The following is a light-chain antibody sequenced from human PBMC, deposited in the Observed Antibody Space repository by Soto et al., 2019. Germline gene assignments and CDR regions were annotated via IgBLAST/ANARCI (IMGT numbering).Light chain of an antibody. V-gene: IGKV3-15*01. CDR2: GAS. Sequence: EIVMTQSPATLSVSPGERATLSCRASQSVSSNLAWYQQKPGQAPRLLIYGASTRATGIPVRFSGSGSGTEFTLTISSLQSEDFAVYYCQQYNNWPRGLTFGGGTKVEIK. J-gene: IGKJ4*01. CDR3: QQYNNWPRGLT. CDR1: QSVSSN.